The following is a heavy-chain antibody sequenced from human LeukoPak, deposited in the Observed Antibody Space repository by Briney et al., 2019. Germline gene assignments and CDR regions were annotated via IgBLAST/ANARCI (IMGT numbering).Heavy chain of an antibody. Sequence: PGGSLRLSCEASGFTFSNYWMHWVRQAPGKGLVWVSRSNSAGSSKSYVDSVKGRFTISRDNAKNSVFLQMSNLRVEDTAIYYCARRGYHDSSGYDYWGQGTPVTVSS. J-gene: IGHJ4*02. CDR1: GFTFSNYW. CDR3: ARRGYHDSSGYDY. CDR2: SNSAGSSK. V-gene: IGHV3-74*01. D-gene: IGHD3-22*01.